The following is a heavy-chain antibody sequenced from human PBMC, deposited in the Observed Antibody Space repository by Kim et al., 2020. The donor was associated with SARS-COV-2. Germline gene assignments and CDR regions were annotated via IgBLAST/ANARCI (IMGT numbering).Heavy chain of an antibody. V-gene: IGHV3-66*01. Sequence: GGSLRLSCAASGFTVSDYYMYWVRQAPGKGLEWVSIIYTGGSQGYENSVKGRFTISRDNSKNTLHLQMNSLRAEDTAVYYCARGQGVWGQGTTVTVSS. CDR3: ARGQGV. J-gene: IGHJ6*02. CDR2: IYTGGSQ. CDR1: GFTVSDYY.